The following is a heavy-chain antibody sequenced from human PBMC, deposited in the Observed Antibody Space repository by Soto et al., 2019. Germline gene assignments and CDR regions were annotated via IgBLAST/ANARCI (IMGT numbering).Heavy chain of an antibody. CDR1: GYTFTSYG. Sequence: GASVKVSCKASGYTFTSYGISWVRQAPGQGLEWMGWISAYNGNTNYAQKLQGRVTMTTDTSTSTAYMELRSLRSDDTAMYYCARDRTYYDFWSGYYRYYYYYCKDGWGQVPKVTVS. CDR2: ISAYNGNT. J-gene: IGHJ6*02. CDR3: ARDRTYYDFWSGYYRYYYYYCKDG. D-gene: IGHD3-3*01. V-gene: IGHV1-18*01.